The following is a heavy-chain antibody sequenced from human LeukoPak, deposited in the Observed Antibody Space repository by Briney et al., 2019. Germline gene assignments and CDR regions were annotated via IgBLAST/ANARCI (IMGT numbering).Heavy chain of an antibody. CDR2: ISSSSSYI. J-gene: IGHJ1*01. CDR3: ARAPDYGDYVGYFQH. Sequence: GGSLRLSCAASGFTFSSYSMNWVRQAPGKGLEWVSSISSSSSYIYYADSVKGRFTISRDNAKNSLYLQMNSLRAEDTAVYYCARAPDYGDYVGYFQHWGQGTLATVSS. CDR1: GFTFSSYS. V-gene: IGHV3-21*01. D-gene: IGHD4-17*01.